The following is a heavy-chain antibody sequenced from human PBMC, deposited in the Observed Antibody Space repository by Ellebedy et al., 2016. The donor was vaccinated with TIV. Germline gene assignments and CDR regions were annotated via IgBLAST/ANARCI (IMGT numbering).Heavy chain of an antibody. V-gene: IGHV4-59*01. CDR2: VYNAVHT. CDR3: AKSLPGGQYYDS. J-gene: IGHJ4*02. CDR1: GASISRGH. Sequence: SETLSLXXSVSGASISRGHWTWIRQPPGQGLQYIGYVYNAVHTNYNLSLNSCVAISVDTSRNQFSLRLNSMTAADTAVYYCAKSLPGGQYYDSWGQGALVTVSS. D-gene: IGHD6-25*01.